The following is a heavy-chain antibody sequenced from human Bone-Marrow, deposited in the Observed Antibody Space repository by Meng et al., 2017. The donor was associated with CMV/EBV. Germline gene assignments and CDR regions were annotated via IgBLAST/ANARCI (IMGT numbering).Heavy chain of an antibody. D-gene: IGHD4-17*01. J-gene: IGHJ4*02. CDR1: GYTLTELS. CDR3: ATSGNGDYLTGGY. Sequence: QVRLDKDGAEVKKPGASVKVSCKVSGYTLTELSMHWVRQAPGKGLEWMGGFDPEDGETIYAQKFQGRVTMTEGTSTDTAYMELSSLRSEDTAVYYCATSGNGDYLTGGYWGQGTLVTVSS. CDR2: FDPEDGET. V-gene: IGHV1-24*01.